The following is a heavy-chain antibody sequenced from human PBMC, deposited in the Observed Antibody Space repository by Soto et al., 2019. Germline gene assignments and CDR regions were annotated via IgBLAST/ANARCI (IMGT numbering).Heavy chain of an antibody. Sequence: GGSLRLSCAGSGFTFGDFGMSWFRQAPGKGLEWLSFIRSKGYGGTTESAASVRGRFITSRDDSKSIAYLQMNSLKTEDTAVYYCASLTSWSQEYYYGMDVWGQGTTVTVSS. CDR1: GFTFGDFG. CDR3: ASLTSWSQEYYYGMDV. J-gene: IGHJ6*02. D-gene: IGHD2-2*01. CDR2: IRSKGYGGTT. V-gene: IGHV3-49*03.